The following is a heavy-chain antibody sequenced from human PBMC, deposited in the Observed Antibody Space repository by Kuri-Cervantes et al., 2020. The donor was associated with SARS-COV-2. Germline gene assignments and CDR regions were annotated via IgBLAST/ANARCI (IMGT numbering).Heavy chain of an antibody. CDR2: ISGSGGST. J-gene: IGHJ6*02. CDR3: ARLGVAAAGSYYYYGMDV. Sequence: GGSLRLSCAASGFTFSSYAMSWVRQAPGKGLEWVSAISGSGGSTYYADSVKGRFTISRDNSKNTLYLQMNSPRAEDTAVYYCARLGVAAAGSYYYYGMDVWDQGTTVTVSS. D-gene: IGHD6-13*01. V-gene: IGHV3-23*01. CDR1: GFTFSSYA.